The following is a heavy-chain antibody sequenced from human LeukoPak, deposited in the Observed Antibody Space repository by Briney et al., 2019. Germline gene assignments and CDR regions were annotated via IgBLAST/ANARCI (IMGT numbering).Heavy chain of an antibody. J-gene: IGHJ3*02. V-gene: IGHV3-20*03. Sequence: GGSLRLSYAASGFTFDDYGMAWVRQAPGKGLEWVSGINWNGIRTGYADSVKGRFTISRDNAKNSLYLQMNSLRAEDTAVYYCARGWGHDYGDYPLLYAFDIWGQGTMVTVSS. D-gene: IGHD4-17*01. CDR1: GFTFDDYG. CDR3: ARGWGHDYGDYPLLYAFDI. CDR2: INWNGIRT.